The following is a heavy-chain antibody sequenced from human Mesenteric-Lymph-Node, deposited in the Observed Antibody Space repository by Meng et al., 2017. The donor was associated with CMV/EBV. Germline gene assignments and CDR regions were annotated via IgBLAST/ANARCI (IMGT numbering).Heavy chain of an antibody. J-gene: IGHJ5*02. Sequence: DYSGSWIRRLPGKGLEWIAHISYTGSTYYSPSFGGRVRRSVDTSRNQFSLQLSSVTAAVTGVYFCARLSPLAVRDQLLLWGFDPWGQGSLVTVSS. CDR3: ARLSPLAVRDQLLLWGFDP. CDR2: ISYTGST. D-gene: IGHD2-21*01. V-gene: IGHV4-30-4*08. CDR1: DYS.